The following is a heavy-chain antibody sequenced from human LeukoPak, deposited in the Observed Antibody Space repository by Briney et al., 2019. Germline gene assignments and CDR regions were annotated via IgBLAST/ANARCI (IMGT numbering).Heavy chain of an antibody. CDR3: ERDPRGGLSSGIYRGEDFDI. D-gene: IGHD3-10*02. J-gene: IGHJ3*02. CDR1: GFIASSNN. CDR2: ISSGGST. V-gene: IGHV3-53*01. Sequence: GGSLILSCASSGFIASSNNRSGGRQPGRKGVELVTVISSGGSTYYADSVKGRFTISRDNSKNTLSLQMNSLRLEHTAVYYCERDPRGGLSSGIYRGEDFDIWGQGTMVTVSS.